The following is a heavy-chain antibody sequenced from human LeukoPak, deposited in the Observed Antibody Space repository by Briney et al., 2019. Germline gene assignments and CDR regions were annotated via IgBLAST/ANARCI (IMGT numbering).Heavy chain of an antibody. J-gene: IGHJ6*03. V-gene: IGHV4-59*01. CDR2: IYYIGST. Sequence: SETLSLTCTVSSGSISSYYWSWIRQPPGKGLEWIGYIYYIGSTNYNPSLKSRVTISVDTSKNPFSLKLSSVTAADTAVYYCARVGITGTTYYYYMDVWGKGTTVTVSS. D-gene: IGHD1-7*01. CDR1: SGSISSYY. CDR3: ARVGITGTTYYYYMDV.